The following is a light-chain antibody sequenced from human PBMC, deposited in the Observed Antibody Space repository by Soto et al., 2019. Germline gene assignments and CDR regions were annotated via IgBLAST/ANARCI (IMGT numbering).Light chain of an antibody. Sequence: DIQMTQSPSSLSASVGDRVTITCRASQSISSYLYWYQQKPGKAPKLLIYAASSLQSGVPSRFSGSGSETDFPLTLSSLQPEDFATYHCQQSYSTALILGGGTKAQTK. CDR3: QQSYSTALI. V-gene: IGKV1-39*01. CDR2: AAS. J-gene: IGKJ4*01. CDR1: QSISSY.